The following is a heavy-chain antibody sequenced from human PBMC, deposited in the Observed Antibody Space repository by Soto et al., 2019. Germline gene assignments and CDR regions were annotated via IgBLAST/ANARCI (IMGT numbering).Heavy chain of an antibody. CDR1: GYTFTSYG. V-gene: IGHV1-18*01. CDR2: ISAYNGNT. CDR3: ASPGIAVARPVGATQSNFDY. D-gene: IGHD6-19*01. Sequence: ASVKVSCKASGYTFTSYGISWVRQAPGQGLEWMGWISAYNGNTNYAQKLQGRVTMTEDTSTDTAYMELSSLRSEDTAVYYCASPGIAVARPVGATQSNFDYWGQGTLVTVSS. J-gene: IGHJ4*02.